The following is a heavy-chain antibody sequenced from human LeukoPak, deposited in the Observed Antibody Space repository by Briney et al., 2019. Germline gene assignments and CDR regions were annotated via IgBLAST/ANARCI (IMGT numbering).Heavy chain of an antibody. J-gene: IGHJ6*02. D-gene: IGHD3-10*01. CDR2: INPSGGST. Sequence: ASVKVSCKASGYTFTSYYMHWVRQAPGQGLEWMGIINPSGGSTSYAQKFQGRVTMTRDTSTSTVYMELSSLRSEDTAVYYCARDTGTIDEEFYYYYYGMDVWGQGTTVTVSS. CDR3: ARDTGTIDEEFYYYYYGMDV. V-gene: IGHV1-46*01. CDR1: GYTFTSYY.